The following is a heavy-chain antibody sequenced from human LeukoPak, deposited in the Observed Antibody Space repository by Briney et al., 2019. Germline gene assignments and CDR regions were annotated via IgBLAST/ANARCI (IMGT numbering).Heavy chain of an antibody. D-gene: IGHD1-7*01. J-gene: IGHJ5*02. V-gene: IGHV4-59*01. CDR1: GGSMSPYY. CDR2: VFYSGNT. CDR3: AKGTRFDP. Sequence: SETLSLTCTVSGGSMSPYYWNWIRQAPGKGLEWIGYVFYSGNTYYNPSLRGRVTISIDTFKSQFSLNLSSVTAADTAVYFCAKGTRFDPWGQGTLVTVSS.